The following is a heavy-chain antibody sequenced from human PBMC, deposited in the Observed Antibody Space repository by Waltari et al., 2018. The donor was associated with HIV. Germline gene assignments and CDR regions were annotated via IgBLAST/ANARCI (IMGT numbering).Heavy chain of an antibody. CDR3: ASARETMGVDFEY. Sequence: QVQLVQSGAEMKKPGSSVKVSCKAVGHTITTDTFISYSINWVRQAPGQGLQWMGRIIPMSGTANYAQKFQGRVTMTADKSTTTTYMELTTLRSDDTATYYCASARETMGVDFEYWGQGTLVTVSS. D-gene: IGHD3-10*01. CDR1: GHTITTDTFISYS. J-gene: IGHJ4*02. CDR2: IIPMSGTA. V-gene: IGHV1-69*08.